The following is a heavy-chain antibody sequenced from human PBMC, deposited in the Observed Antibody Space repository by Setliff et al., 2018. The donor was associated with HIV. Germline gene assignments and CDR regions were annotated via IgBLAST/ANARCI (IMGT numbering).Heavy chain of an antibody. CDR3: ARRGITIFGVVVPGYYMDV. CDR1: GGSITGHY. D-gene: IGHD3-3*01. Sequence: SETLSLTCTVSGGSITGHYWSWIRQPPGKGLEWIGYIHYSGSSNYNPSLKSRVTISVDTSKNQFSLHLSSVTAADTAVYYCARRGITIFGVVVPGYYMDVWGKGTTVTVSS. CDR2: IHYSGSS. V-gene: IGHV4-59*11. J-gene: IGHJ6*03.